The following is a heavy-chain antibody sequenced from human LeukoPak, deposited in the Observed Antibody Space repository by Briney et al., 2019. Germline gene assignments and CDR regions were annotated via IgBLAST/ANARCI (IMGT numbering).Heavy chain of an antibody. Sequence: SETLSLTCTVSGGSISSGGYYWSWIRQHPGKGLEWIGYIYYSGSTYYNPSLKSRVTISVDTSKNQFSLKLSSVTAADTAVYYCAQLVVVRGSYDYWGQGTLVTVSS. V-gene: IGHV4-31*03. CDR1: GGSISSGGYY. D-gene: IGHD3-10*01. J-gene: IGHJ4*02. CDR2: IYYSGST. CDR3: AQLVVVRGSYDY.